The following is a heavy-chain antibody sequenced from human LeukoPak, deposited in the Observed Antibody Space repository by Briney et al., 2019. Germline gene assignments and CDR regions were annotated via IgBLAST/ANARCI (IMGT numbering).Heavy chain of an antibody. J-gene: IGHJ4*02. D-gene: IGHD1-7*01. CDR1: GGSVSNYY. V-gene: IGHV4-59*02. CDR2: IYYSGTT. CDR3: ATGSSYPPGELDY. Sequence: PSETLSLTCTVSGGSVSNYYWSWARQAPGKGLDWIGYIYYSGTTNYNLSLKSRVTMSLDTSKNQFSLRLSSVTAADTAVYYCATGSSYPPGELDYWGQGSLVTVSS.